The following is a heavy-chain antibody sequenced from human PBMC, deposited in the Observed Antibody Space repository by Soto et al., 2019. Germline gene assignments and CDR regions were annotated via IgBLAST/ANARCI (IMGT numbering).Heavy chain of an antibody. CDR2: ISDSGGST. Sequence: GGSLRLSCAASGFTFSSYAMSWVRQAPGKGLEWVSRISDSGGSTYHADSVKGRFTISRDNSKNTLYLQMNSLKASDTAMYYCARHERYCFSSTCAQYWFDPWGQGTLVTVSS. CDR3: ARHERYCFSSTCAQYWFDP. J-gene: IGHJ5*02. V-gene: IGHV3-23*01. CDR1: GFTFSSYA. D-gene: IGHD2-2*01.